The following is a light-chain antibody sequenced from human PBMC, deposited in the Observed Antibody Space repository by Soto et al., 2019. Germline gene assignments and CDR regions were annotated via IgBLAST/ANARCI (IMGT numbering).Light chain of an antibody. J-gene: IGKJ5*01. V-gene: IGKV3-20*01. CDR2: ASS. CDR1: QSVSNNF. CDR3: QLYGISPH. Sequence: EIVLTKSPGPLSLSPGGKATLSRRASQSVSNNFLAWYQHKPGQAPRLLIYASSNRATGIPDRFSGSASGTDFTLTINRLEPEDFAVYYCQLYGISPHFGQGHDWRL.